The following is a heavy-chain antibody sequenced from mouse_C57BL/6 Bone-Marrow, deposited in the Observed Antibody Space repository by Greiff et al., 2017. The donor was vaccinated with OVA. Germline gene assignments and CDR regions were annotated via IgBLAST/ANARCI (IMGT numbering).Heavy chain of an antibody. CDR1: GFTFSDLY. J-gene: IGHJ4*01. CDR3: ARLDAMDY. CDR2: ISNGGGST. Sequence: EVKPMAAWGGSVQPGGSLKLSCAASGFTFSDLYMYWFRQTPEKRPEWVAYISNGGGSTYNTDTVKGRFTISRDNAKNTLYLQMSRLKSEDTAMYYCARLDAMDYWGRGTSVTVSS. V-gene: IGHV5-12*01.